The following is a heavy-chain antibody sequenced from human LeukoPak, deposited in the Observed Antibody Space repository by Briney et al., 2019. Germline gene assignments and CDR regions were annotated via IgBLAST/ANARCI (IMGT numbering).Heavy chain of an antibody. Sequence: GGSLRLSCAASGFTFSRSWMTWVRQAPGKGLEGVANIKEDGNEKYYADSLKGRFTISRDNAKNSLSLQMNSLRADDTALYYCARAKGSGWYSAFDIWGQGTMVTVSS. CDR1: GFTFSRSW. J-gene: IGHJ3*02. CDR2: IKEDGNEK. CDR3: ARAKGSGWYSAFDI. V-gene: IGHV3-7*03. D-gene: IGHD6-19*01.